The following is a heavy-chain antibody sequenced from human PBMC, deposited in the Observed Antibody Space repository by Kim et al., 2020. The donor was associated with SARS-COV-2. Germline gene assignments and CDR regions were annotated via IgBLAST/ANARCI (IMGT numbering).Heavy chain of an antibody. CDR1: GGSISSYY. V-gene: IGHV4-59*01. CDR3: ARDTGSGWYSRWWFDP. CDR2: IYYSGST. D-gene: IGHD6-19*01. Sequence: SETLSLTCTVSGGSISSYYWSWIRQPPGKGLEWIGYIYYSGSTNYNPSLKSRVTISVDTSKNQFSLKLSSVTAADTAVYYCARDTGSGWYSRWWFDPWGQGTLVTVSS. J-gene: IGHJ5*02.